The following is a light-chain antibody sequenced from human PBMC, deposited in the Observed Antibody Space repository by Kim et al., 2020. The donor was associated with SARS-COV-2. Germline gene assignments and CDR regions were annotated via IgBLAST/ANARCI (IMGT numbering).Light chain of an antibody. J-gene: IGKJ1*01. CDR3: QQYHSPPWT. Sequence: PGETATLACRASQSVGATYLAWYQQKPGQSPRLLIHGVSSRATGIPDRFRGSGSGTDFTLTISRLKPEDFAVYYCQQYHSPPWTFGQGTKVDIK. CDR2: GVS. V-gene: IGKV3-20*01. CDR1: QSVGATY.